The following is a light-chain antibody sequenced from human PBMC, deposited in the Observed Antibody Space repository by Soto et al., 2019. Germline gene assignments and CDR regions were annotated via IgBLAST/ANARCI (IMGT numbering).Light chain of an antibody. Sequence: QSVLTQPPSASGTPGQRVTISCSGSSSNIGSNYVNWYQHLPGTAPKLLIYSNNQRPSGVPDRFSGSKSDTSASLAVSGLQYEDEADYYCSAWDDSLNGRVFGGGTKLTVL. CDR3: SAWDDSLNGRV. CDR2: SNN. CDR1: SSNIGSNY. V-gene: IGLV1-44*01. J-gene: IGLJ2*01.